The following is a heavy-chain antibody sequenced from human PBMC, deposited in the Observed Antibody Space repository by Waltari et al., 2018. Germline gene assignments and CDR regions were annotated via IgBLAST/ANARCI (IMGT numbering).Heavy chain of an antibody. CDR3: ARDYPSTVEEDFDY. CDR1: GYSLIGDY. V-gene: IGHV1-2*02. J-gene: IGHJ4*02. Sequence: VQSGAELKKPGASVKVSCKTSGYSLIGDYLHWVRQAPGQGLEWMGWISPHSGDTNYAQKFQGRVTMTRDTSINTVYMELTSLRSDDTAVYYCARDYPSTVEEDFDYWGQGTRVTVSS. CDR2: ISPHSGDT. D-gene: IGHD4-17*01.